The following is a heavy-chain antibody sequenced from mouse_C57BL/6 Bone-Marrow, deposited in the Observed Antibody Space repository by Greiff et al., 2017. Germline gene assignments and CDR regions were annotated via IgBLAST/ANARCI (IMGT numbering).Heavy chain of an antibody. CDR3: AIWSYKEMDY. CDR2: ILPGSGST. J-gene: IGHJ4*01. V-gene: IGHV1-9*01. CDR1: GYTFTGYW. Sequence: QVQLKQSGAELMKPGASVKLSCKATGYTFTGYWIEWVKQRPGHGREWIGEILPGSGSTNDNEKFKGKATFTADTSSNTAYMQLSSLTTEDSAIYDCAIWSYKEMDYWGQGTSVTVSS. D-gene: IGHD1-1*01.